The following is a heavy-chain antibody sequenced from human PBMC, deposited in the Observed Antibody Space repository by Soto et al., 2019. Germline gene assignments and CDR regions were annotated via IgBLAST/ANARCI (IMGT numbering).Heavy chain of an antibody. CDR3: ATTRRDYYDSSGFNWFDP. Sequence: PGESLKISCKGSGYSFTSYWIGWVRQMPGKGLEWIGIIYPGDSDTRYSPSFQGQVTISADKSISTAYLQWSSLKASDTAMYYCATTRRDYYDSSGFNWFDPWGQGTLVTVSS. D-gene: IGHD3-22*01. V-gene: IGHV5-51*01. J-gene: IGHJ5*02. CDR2: IYPGDSDT. CDR1: GYSFTSYW.